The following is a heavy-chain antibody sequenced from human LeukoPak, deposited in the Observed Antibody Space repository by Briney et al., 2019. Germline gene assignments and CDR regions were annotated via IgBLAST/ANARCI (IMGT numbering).Heavy chain of an antibody. J-gene: IGHJ4*02. Sequence: PSETLSLTCTVSGYSISSGYYWGWIRQPPGKGLEWIGYIYYSGSTNYNPSLKRRVTISVDTSKNQFSLNLSSVTAADTAVYYCARAGYYGDYLFDYCSQGTLVTVSS. CDR2: IYYSGST. CDR3: ARAGYYGDYLFDY. V-gene: IGHV4-61*01. CDR1: GYSISSGYY. D-gene: IGHD4-17*01.